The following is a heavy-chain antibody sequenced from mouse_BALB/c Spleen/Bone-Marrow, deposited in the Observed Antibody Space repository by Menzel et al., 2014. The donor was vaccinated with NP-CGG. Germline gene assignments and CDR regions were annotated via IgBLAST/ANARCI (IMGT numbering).Heavy chain of an antibody. CDR3: ARHHRYAYYFDY. D-gene: IGHD2-14*01. J-gene: IGHJ2*01. CDR2: IHPNSGNT. V-gene: IGHV1S130*01. Sequence: QVQLKESGSVLVRPGASVKLSCKASGYTFTNSWIHWAKQRPGQGLEWIGEIHPNSGNTNFNEKFKVKATLTVDTSSSTAYVDLSSLTAEGSAVYYCARHHRYAYYFDYWGQGTTLTVSS. CDR1: GYTFTNSW.